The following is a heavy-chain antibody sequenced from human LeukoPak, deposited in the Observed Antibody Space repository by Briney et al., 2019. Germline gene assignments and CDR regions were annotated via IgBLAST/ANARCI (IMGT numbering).Heavy chain of an antibody. Sequence: PGGSLRLSCAASGFTFSSYAMSWVRQAPGKGLAWVSAISGSGGSKYYADSVKGRFTISRDNSKNTLYLQMNSLRAEDTAVYYCATEHHYGSGSYYFDYWGQGTLVTVSS. CDR1: GFTFSSYA. V-gene: IGHV3-23*01. CDR2: ISGSGGSK. CDR3: ATEHHYGSGSYYFDY. J-gene: IGHJ4*02. D-gene: IGHD3-10*01.